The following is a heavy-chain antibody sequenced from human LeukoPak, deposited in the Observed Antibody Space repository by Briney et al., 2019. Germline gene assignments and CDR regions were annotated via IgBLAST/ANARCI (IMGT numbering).Heavy chain of an antibody. CDR3: ARAVVGATYFDY. D-gene: IGHD1-26*01. V-gene: IGHV1-2*02. Sequence: ASVKVSCKASGHTFTGYYMHWVRQAPGQGLEWMGWINPNSGGTNYAQKFQGRVTMTRDTSISTAYMELSRLRSDDTAVYYCARAVVGATYFDYWGQGTLVTVSS. CDR2: INPNSGGT. CDR1: GHTFTGYY. J-gene: IGHJ4*02.